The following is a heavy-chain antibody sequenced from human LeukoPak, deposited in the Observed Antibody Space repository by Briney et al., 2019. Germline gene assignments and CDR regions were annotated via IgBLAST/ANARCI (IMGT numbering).Heavy chain of an antibody. V-gene: IGHV3-53*01. Sequence: GGSLRLSCAASGFTVNSKYMTWVRQAPGRGLEWVSLMYSSGPTYYADSVKGRFTISTDNSKNTLYLQMNSLRAEDTAIYYCASKGLSSWFEYWGQGTLVTVSS. CDR2: MYSSGPT. D-gene: IGHD6-13*01. CDR3: ASKGLSSWFEY. J-gene: IGHJ4*02. CDR1: GFTVNSKY.